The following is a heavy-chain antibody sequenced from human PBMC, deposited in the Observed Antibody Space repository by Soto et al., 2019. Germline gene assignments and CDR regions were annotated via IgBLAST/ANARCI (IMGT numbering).Heavy chain of an antibody. CDR3: AREDYGDYGGFDY. CDR1: GGSISSGDYY. V-gene: IGHV4-30-4*01. CDR2: IYYSGST. J-gene: IGHJ4*02. Sequence: PSETLSLTCTVSGGSISSGDYYWSWIRQPPGKGLEWIGYIYYSGSTYYNPSLKSRVTISVDTSKNQFSLKLSSVTAADTAVYYCAREDYGDYGGFDYWGQGTQVTVS. D-gene: IGHD4-17*01.